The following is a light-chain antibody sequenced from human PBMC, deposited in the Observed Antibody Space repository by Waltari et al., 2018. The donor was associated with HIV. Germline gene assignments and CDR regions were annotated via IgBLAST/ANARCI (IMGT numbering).Light chain of an antibody. J-gene: IGLJ2*01. Sequence: QSALTQPASVSGSPGQSITIPCTRTSGYVGVSNDVSWYQHHPGKAPKLMIYDVSGRPSGVSNRFSGSKSGSTAYLTISGLQAEDDSHYYCSSYSSTSAVLFGGGTKLTVL. CDR2: DVS. V-gene: IGLV2-14*03. CDR3: SSYSSTSAVL. CDR1: SGYVGVSND.